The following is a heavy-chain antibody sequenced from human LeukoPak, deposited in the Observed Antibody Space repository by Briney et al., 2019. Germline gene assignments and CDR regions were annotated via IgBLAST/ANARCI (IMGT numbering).Heavy chain of an antibody. CDR1: GGSISSGSYS. D-gene: IGHD3-10*01. CDR3: ARSGLEVYFDY. Sequence: PSETLSLTCTVSGGSISSGSYSWSWIRQPAGKGLEWIGRIYTSGSTNYNPSLKSRVTISVDTSKNQFSLKLSSVTAADTAVYCCARSGLEVYFDYWGQGTLVTVSS. V-gene: IGHV4-61*02. CDR2: IYTSGST. J-gene: IGHJ4*02.